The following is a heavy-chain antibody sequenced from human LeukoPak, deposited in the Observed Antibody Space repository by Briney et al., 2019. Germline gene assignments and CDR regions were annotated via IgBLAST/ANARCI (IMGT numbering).Heavy chain of an antibody. CDR3: ARDPYSGSYGDYYYYYMDV. CDR2: ITSSGTYI. V-gene: IGHV3-21*01. CDR1: GFAFNNYN. J-gene: IGHJ6*03. Sequence: GGCLRLSCAASGFAFNNYNMSWVRQAPGKGLEWVSSITSSGTYIYYADSVKGRFTISRDNAKNSLYLQMNSLRPEDTAVYYCARDPYSGSYGDYYYYYMDVWGKGTTVTISS. D-gene: IGHD1-26*01.